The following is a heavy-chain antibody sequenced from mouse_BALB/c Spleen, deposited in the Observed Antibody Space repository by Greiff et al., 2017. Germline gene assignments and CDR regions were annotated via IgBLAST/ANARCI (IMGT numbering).Heavy chain of an antibody. V-gene: IGHV14-3*02. CDR1: GFNIKDTY. Sequence: EVKLVESGAELVKPGASVKLSCTASGFNIKDTYMHWVKQRPEQGLEWIGRIDPANGNTKYDPKFQGKATITADTSSNTAYLQLSSLTSEDTAVYYCARTVIAYYYAMDYWGQGTSVTVSS. J-gene: IGHJ4*01. D-gene: IGHD1-1*01. CDR2: IDPANGNT. CDR3: ARTVIAYYYAMDY.